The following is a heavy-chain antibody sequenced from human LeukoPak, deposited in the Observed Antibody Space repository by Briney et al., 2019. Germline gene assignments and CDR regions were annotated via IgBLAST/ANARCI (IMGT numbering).Heavy chain of an antibody. CDR2: INHSGSA. J-gene: IGHJ2*01. CDR3: ARDGGRYGSGSYDL. D-gene: IGHD3-10*01. CDR1: GGSFSGYY. V-gene: IGHV4-34*01. Sequence: SETLSLTCAVYGGSFSGYYWSWIRQPPGKGLEWIGEINHSGSANYNLSLKSRVTIWLATSKNQFSLKLSSVTAADTSVYYCARDGGRYGSGSYDLWGRGTLVTVSS.